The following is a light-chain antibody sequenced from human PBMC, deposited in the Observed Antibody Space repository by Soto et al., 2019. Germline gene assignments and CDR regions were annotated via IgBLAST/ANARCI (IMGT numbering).Light chain of an antibody. V-gene: IGLV2-14*01. Sequence: QSALTQPPSASGTPGQSVTIPCTGTSSDVGDYHYVSWYQQHPGRAPHLIIYAVSHRPSGVSNRFSASKSGNTASLAISGLQADDEADYYCSSFTSSSTYVFGTGTKVTVL. CDR1: SSDVGDYHY. CDR2: AVS. J-gene: IGLJ1*01. CDR3: SSFTSSSTYV.